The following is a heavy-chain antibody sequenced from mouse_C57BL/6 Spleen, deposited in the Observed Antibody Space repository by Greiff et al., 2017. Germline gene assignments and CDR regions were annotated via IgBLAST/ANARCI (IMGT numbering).Heavy chain of an antibody. CDR3: ARLGTRAWFAY. Sequence: DVKLVESGGDLVKPGGSLKLSCAASGFTFSSYGMSWVRQTPDKRLEWVATISSGGSYTYYPDHGKGQFNISRDNAKNTRYVQMSSLTSEDTAMYYCARLGTRAWFAYWGQGTLVTVSA. CDR1: GFTFSSYG. J-gene: IGHJ3*01. D-gene: IGHD3-3*01. CDR2: ISSGGSYT. V-gene: IGHV5-6*02.